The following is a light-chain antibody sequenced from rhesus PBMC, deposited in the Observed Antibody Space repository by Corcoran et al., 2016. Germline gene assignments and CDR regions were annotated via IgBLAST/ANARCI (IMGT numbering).Light chain of an antibody. CDR3: QHYYSTPFT. V-gene: IGKV1-21*01. Sequence: DIQMTQSPSSLSASVGDRVTITCRASQGITNDLAWYQQKPGETPKLLIYEASSLQSGIPSRFSGGGSGTDVTLTISSLQPEDFAPSYCQHYYSTPFTFGPGTKLDIK. J-gene: IGKJ3*01. CDR1: QGITND. CDR2: EAS.